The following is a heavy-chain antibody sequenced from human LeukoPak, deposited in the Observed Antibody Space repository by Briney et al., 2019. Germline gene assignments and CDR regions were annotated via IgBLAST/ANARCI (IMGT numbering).Heavy chain of an antibody. CDR3: ARDHFWSGYYGDYYYYMDV. J-gene: IGHJ6*03. CDR2: IYYSGST. Sequence: PSETLSLTCTVSGGSISSYYWSWIRQPPGKGLEWIGYIYYSGSTNYNPSLKSRVTISVDTPKNQFSLKLSSVTAADTAVYYCARDHFWSGYYGDYYYYMDVWGKGTTVTVSS. V-gene: IGHV4-59*01. CDR1: GGSISSYY. D-gene: IGHD3-3*02.